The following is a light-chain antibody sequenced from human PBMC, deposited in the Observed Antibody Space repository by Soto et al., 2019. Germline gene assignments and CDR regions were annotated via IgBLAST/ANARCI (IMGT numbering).Light chain of an antibody. V-gene: IGKV3-20*01. CDR3: QQYGSSGT. J-gene: IGKJ5*01. CDR1: QSVSNNY. Sequence: EIVLTQSPGTLSLSPGERATLSCSASQSVSNNYLAWYQQKPGQDPRLLIYGASNRATGIPDRFSGSGSGTDFTLTISRLEPEDFAVYYCQQYGSSGTFGQGTRLEI. CDR2: GAS.